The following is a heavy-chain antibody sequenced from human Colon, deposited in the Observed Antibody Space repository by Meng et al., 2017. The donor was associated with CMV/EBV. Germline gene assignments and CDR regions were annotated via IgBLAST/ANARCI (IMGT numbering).Heavy chain of an antibody. CDR1: GFRFGNYG. J-gene: IGHJ4*02. D-gene: IGHD2-21*01. CDR2: ISDSGTGT. Sequence: SGFRFGNYGVVGIPQAAGKPPVWLSVISDSGTGTDSAASVMGRFTISGHNLKNTLCLQMNILRAEDTAVYYCARDLEGTPVVAYFDVWGQGTLVTVSS. CDR3: ARDLEGTPVVAYFDV. V-gene: IGHV3-23*01.